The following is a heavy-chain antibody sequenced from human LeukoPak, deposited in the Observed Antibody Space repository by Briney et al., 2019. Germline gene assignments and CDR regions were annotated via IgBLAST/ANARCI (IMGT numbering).Heavy chain of an antibody. CDR2: MNPNSGNT. Sequence: ASVEVSCKASGYTFTSYDINWVRQATGQGLEWTGWMNPNSGNTGYAQKFQGRVTITRNTSISTAYMELSSLRSEDTAVYYCARAGDFWSGYYLVDYWGQGTLVTVSS. CDR1: GYTFTSYD. CDR3: ARAGDFWSGYYLVDY. D-gene: IGHD3-3*01. V-gene: IGHV1-8*03. J-gene: IGHJ4*02.